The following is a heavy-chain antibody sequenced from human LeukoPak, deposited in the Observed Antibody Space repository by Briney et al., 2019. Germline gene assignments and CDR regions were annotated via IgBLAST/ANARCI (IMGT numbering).Heavy chain of an antibody. V-gene: IGHV3-30-3*01. CDR2: ISYDGSNK. Sequence: GGSLRLSCAASGFTFSSYAMHWVRQAPGKGLEWVAVISYDGSNKYYADSVKGRFTISRDNSKNTLYLQMNSLRAEDTAVYYCARGALGYSGYDQTFDYWGQGTLVTVSS. CDR3: ARGALGYSGYDQTFDY. D-gene: IGHD5-12*01. CDR1: GFTFSSYA. J-gene: IGHJ4*02.